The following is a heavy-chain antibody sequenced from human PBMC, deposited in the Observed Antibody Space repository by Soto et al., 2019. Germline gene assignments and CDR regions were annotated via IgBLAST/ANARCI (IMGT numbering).Heavy chain of an antibody. Sequence: GGSLRLSCAASGFTFDDYAMHWVRQATGKGLEWVSLISWDGGSTYYADSVKGRFTISRDNSKNSLSLQMNSLRVDATTLYYCAKDTVVSSHSGGCSWDFDLWGRGTLVTVSS. D-gene: IGHD2-15*01. V-gene: IGHV3-43D*03. CDR2: ISWDGGST. CDR1: GFTFDDYA. CDR3: AKDTVVSSHSGGCSWDFDL. J-gene: IGHJ2*01.